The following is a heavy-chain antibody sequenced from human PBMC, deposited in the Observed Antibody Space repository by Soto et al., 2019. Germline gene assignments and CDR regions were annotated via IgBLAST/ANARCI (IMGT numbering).Heavy chain of an antibody. D-gene: IGHD6-13*01. Sequence: PSETLSLSCTVSGGSISSYYWSWIRQPPGKGLEWIGYIYYSGSTNYNPPLKSRVTISVATSKNQFSLKLSSVTAADTAVYYCARQVIAAAGTTDWFDPWGLGTLVTVSS. J-gene: IGHJ5*02. CDR3: ARQVIAAAGTTDWFDP. V-gene: IGHV4-59*01. CDR2: IYYSGST. CDR1: GGSISSYY.